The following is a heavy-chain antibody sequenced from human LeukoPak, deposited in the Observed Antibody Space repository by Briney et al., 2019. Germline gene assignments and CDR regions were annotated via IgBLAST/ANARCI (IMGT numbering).Heavy chain of an antibody. Sequence: GTSVKVSCKASGFTFTSSAMQWVRQARGQRLEWIGWIVVGGGNTNYAQKFQERVTITRDMSTSTAYMELSSLRSEDTAVYYCAAGDYYDSSGYPLRWGQGTLVTVSS. CDR1: GFTFTSSA. CDR3: AAGDYYDSSGYPLR. D-gene: IGHD3-22*01. CDR2: IVVGGGNT. J-gene: IGHJ4*02. V-gene: IGHV1-58*02.